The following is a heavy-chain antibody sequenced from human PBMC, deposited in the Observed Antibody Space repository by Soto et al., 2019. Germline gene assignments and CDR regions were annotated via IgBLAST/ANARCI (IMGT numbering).Heavy chain of an antibody. Sequence: GGSLRLSCAASGFIFSSHWMHWVRQAPGKGLVWVSHIGPDGSNMRDADSVQGRFTISRDNARNTLYLQMNSLRDEDTAVYYCARDVFPIGYCSGGSCFDAFDIWGQGTMVTVSS. D-gene: IGHD2-15*01. CDR2: IGPDGSNM. CDR3: ARDVFPIGYCSGGSCFDAFDI. J-gene: IGHJ3*02. V-gene: IGHV3-74*01. CDR1: GFIFSSHW.